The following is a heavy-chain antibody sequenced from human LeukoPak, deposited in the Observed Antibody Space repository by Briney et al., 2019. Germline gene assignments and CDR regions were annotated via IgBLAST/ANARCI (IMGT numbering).Heavy chain of an antibody. J-gene: IGHJ4*02. CDR2: ITGDGYNT. D-gene: IGHD2-15*01. CDR3: AKGSVDSCSGNICYPFDS. Sequence: PGGSLRLSCAASGFTFNIYAMGWVRQAPGKGLECVSVITGDGYNTYHADSVKGRFTISRDNSKNTLYLQMNSLGVEDTAVYYCAKGSVDSCSGNICYPFDSWGQGALVTVSP. V-gene: IGHV3-23*01. CDR1: GFTFNIYA.